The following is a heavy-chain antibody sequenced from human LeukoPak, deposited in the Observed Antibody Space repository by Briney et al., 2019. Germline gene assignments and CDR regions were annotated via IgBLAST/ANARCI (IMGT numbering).Heavy chain of an antibody. D-gene: IGHD5-24*01. V-gene: IGHV4-59*01. CDR1: GGSISSYY. CDR3: ARGLWDGYNSHYYYYMDV. J-gene: IGHJ6*03. CDR2: IYYSGST. Sequence: SETLSLTCTVSGGSISSYYWSWIRQPPGKGLEWIGYIYYSGSTNYNPSLKSRVTISVDTSKNQFSLKLSSVTAADTAVYYCARGLWDGYNSHYYYYMDVWGKGTTVTISS.